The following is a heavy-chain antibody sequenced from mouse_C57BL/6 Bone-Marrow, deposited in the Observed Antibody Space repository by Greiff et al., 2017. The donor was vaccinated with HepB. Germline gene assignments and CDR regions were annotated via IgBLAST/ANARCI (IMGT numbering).Heavy chain of an antibody. Sequence: DVKLLESGEGLVKPGGSLKLSCAASGFTFSSYAMSWVRQTPEKRLEWVAYISSGGDYIYYADTVKGRFTISRDNARNTLYLQMSSLKSEDTAMYYCTRALTTVVVHWYFDVWGTGTTVTVSS. V-gene: IGHV5-9-1*02. CDR3: TRALTTVVVHWYFDV. CDR2: ISSGGDYI. CDR1: GFTFSSYA. D-gene: IGHD1-1*01. J-gene: IGHJ1*03.